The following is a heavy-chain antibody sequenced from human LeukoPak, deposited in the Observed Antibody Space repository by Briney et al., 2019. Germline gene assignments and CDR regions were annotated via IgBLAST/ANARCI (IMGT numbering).Heavy chain of an antibody. D-gene: IGHD4-17*01. CDR2: IYSGGGT. V-gene: IGHV3-66*01. CDR1: GFTVSTNY. Sequence: GGSLRLSCATSGFTVSTNYMSWVRQAPGKGLEWVSLIYSGGGTYYADSVKGRFTISRDNSRNTLSLQMNSLRVDDTAVYYCARGFRSVTTWGYFDYWGQGALVTVSS. J-gene: IGHJ4*02. CDR3: ARGFRSVTTWGYFDY.